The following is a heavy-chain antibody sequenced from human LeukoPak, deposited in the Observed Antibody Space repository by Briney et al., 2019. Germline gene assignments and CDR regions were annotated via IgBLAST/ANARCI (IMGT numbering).Heavy chain of an antibody. CDR3: ASHSLHLAGTRRNAFDI. J-gene: IGHJ3*02. D-gene: IGHD6-19*01. Sequence: PSETLSLTCTVSAGSISSSSYYWGWIRQPPGKGLEWIGSIYYSGSTYYNPSLKSRVTISVDTSKNQFSLKLSSVTAADTAVYYCASHSLHLAGTRRNAFDIWGQGTMVTVSS. CDR2: IYYSGST. CDR1: AGSISSSSYY. V-gene: IGHV4-39*01.